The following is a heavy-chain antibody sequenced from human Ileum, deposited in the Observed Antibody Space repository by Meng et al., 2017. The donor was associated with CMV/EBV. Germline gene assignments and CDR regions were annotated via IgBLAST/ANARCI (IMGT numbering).Heavy chain of an antibody. D-gene: IGHD5-12*01. V-gene: IGHV3-66*02. Sequence: GESLKISCAASGFTVTSNYMGWVRQAPGKGLEWVSGIYSGGNTNYADSVKGRFIISRDNSKNTLYLQMNSLRLEDTAVYYCGRDSGADSVATGDFDYWGRGTLVTVSS. CDR1: GFTVTSNY. J-gene: IGHJ4*02. CDR2: IYSGGNT. CDR3: GRDSGADSVATGDFDY.